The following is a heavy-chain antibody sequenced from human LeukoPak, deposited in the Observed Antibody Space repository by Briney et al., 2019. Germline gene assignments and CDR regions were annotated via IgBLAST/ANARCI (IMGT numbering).Heavy chain of an antibody. CDR3: ARGRIGGPKAPFDY. CDR2: IYESGST. CDR1: NDSINNYY. V-gene: IGHV4-59*01. Sequence: SETLSLTCTVSNDSINNYYWSWIRQPPGKGLEWIGHIYESGSTTYNLSLKSRVTISVDTSKKQFSLRLSSVTAADTAVYYCARGRIGGPKAPFDYWGQGTLVTVSS. J-gene: IGHJ4*02. D-gene: IGHD3-16*01.